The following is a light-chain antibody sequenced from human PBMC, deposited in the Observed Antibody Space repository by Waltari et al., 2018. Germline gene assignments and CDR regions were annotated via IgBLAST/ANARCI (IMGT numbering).Light chain of an antibody. V-gene: IGLV2-14*01. CDR1: SSDVGGYNY. CDR3: SSYTSSSTQV. Sequence: QSALTQPASVSGSPGQSITISCTGTSSDVGGYNYASWYQQHPGKAPQLMIYEVSSRPSGVSNRFSGSKSGNTASLTISGLQAEDEADYYCSSYTSSSTQVFGGGTKLTVL. CDR2: EVS. J-gene: IGLJ3*02.